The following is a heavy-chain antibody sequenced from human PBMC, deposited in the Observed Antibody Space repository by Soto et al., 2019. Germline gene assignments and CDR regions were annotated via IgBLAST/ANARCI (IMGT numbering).Heavy chain of an antibody. CDR2: ISGTGGAT. Sequence: EVQLLESGGGLVQPGGSLRLSCVASGLTFRNYDMRWVRQAPGKGLEWVSGISGTGGATYYADSVKGRFTISRDNSKNTLYLQMNSLRANDTAVYYCAKNRQFRSYYESAGHYNNWGQGTLVTVSS. CDR1: GLTFRNYD. D-gene: IGHD3-10*01. V-gene: IGHV3-23*01. J-gene: IGHJ4*02. CDR3: AKNRQFRSYYESAGHYNN.